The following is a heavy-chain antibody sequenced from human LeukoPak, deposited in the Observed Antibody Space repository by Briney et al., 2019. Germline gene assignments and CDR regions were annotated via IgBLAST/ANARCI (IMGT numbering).Heavy chain of an antibody. CDR2: IYGGGST. CDR1: GLTVSSNF. D-gene: IGHD6-19*01. Sequence: GSLRLSCAATGLTVSSNFMSWVRQAPGKGLEWVSVIYGGGSTYYTDSVKGRFTISRDTPKNTLYLQMNSLRVEDTAVYYCASWPGGWYGEDSWGQGTLVTVSS. V-gene: IGHV3-53*01. CDR3: ASWPGGWYGEDS. J-gene: IGHJ4*02.